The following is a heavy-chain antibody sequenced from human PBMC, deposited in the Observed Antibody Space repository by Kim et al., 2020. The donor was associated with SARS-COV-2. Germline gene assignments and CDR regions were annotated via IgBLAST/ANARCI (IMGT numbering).Heavy chain of an antibody. CDR2: IIPIFGTA. J-gene: IGHJ6*02. V-gene: IGHV1-69*13. D-gene: IGHD6-6*01. CDR3: ARVRLGYSSSPSSPNRYYGMDV. CDR1: GGTFSSYA. Sequence: SVKVSCKASGGTFSSYAISWVRQAPGQGLEWMGGIIPIFGTANYAQKFQGRVTITADESTSTAYMELSSLRSEDTAVYYCARVRLGYSSSPSSPNRYYGMDVWGQGTTVTVSS.